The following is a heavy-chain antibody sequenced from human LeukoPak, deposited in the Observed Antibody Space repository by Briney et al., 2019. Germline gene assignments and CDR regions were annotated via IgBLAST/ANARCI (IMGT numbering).Heavy chain of an antibody. V-gene: IGHV3-23*01. J-gene: IGHJ6*02. CDR3: ARDGMYSSGTASGMDV. CDR2: ISDSGGGT. D-gene: IGHD6-25*01. CDR1: GFTFTTYA. Sequence: QPGGSLRLSCAASGFTFTTYAMSWVRQAPGRGLEWVSTISDSGGGTYYADSVKGRFTISRDNSKNTLYLQMSSLRAEDTAVYYCARDGMYSSGTASGMDVWGQGTTVTVSS.